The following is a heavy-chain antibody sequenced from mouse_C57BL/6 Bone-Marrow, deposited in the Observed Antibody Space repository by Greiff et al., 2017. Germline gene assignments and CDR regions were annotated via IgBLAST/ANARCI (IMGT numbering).Heavy chain of an antibody. D-gene: IGHD2-3*01. CDR2: INPSSGYT. Sequence: QVQLQQSGAELAKPGASVKLSCKASGYTFTTYWMHWVKQRPGQGLEWIGYINPSSGYTKYNQKFKDKATLTADKSSSTVYMELSSLAYEDSAVSYCARAVDGCYRGSWYFDVWGTGTTVTVSS. J-gene: IGHJ1*03. CDR1: GYTFTTYW. V-gene: IGHV1-7*01. CDR3: ARAVDGCYRGSWYFDV.